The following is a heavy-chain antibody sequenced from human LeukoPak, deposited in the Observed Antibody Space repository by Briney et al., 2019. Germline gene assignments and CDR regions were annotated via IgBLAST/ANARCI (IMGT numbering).Heavy chain of an antibody. Sequence: PSETLSLTCTVSGGSISSYYWSWIRQPPGKGLEWIGYIYYSGSTNYNPSLKSRVTISVDTSKNQLSLKLSSVTAADTAVYYCARVKGYYGSGSYFDYWGQGTLVTVSS. V-gene: IGHV4-59*01. CDR3: ARVKGYYGSGSYFDY. D-gene: IGHD3-10*01. CDR1: GGSISSYY. CDR2: IYYSGST. J-gene: IGHJ4*02.